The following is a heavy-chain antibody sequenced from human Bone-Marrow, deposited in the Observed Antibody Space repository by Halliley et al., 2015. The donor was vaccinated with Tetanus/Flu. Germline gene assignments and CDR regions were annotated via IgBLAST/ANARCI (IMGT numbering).Heavy chain of an antibody. V-gene: IGHV5-10-1*01. CDR3: AREPTQLADFDY. CDR2: VDPTASPA. J-gene: IGHJ4*02. Sequence: LEGMGRVDPTASPATYSPSFQGHVTISTDKSVNTAYLQGSSLKASDPAMYYCAREPTQLADFDYWGQGTLVTVSS.